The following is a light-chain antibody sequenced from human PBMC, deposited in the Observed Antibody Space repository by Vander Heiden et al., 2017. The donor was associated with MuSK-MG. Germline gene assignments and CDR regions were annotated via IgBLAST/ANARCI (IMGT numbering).Light chain of an antibody. V-gene: IGLV3-19*01. J-gene: IGLJ2*01. CDR3: NSRDSSGNPQ. CDR2: GKN. Sequence: SSELTQDPAVSVALGQTTRTTFQGDSLRSYYASWYQQTPVAAHVLVIYGKNNRPSGIPDRFSGSSSGTTASMTITGAKEEEEADYYCNSRDSSGNPQIGGGTKLTVL. CDR1: SLRSYY.